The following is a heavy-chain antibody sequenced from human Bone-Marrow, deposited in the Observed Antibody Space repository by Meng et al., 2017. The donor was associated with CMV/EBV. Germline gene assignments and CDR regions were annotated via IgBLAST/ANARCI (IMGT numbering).Heavy chain of an antibody. CDR3: ARDRIAAAAEYYYYGMDV. D-gene: IGHD6-13*01. J-gene: IGHJ6*02. V-gene: IGHV1-69*05. CDR2: IIPIFGTA. Sequence: SVKVSCKASGGTFSSYAISWVRQAPGQGLEWMGGIIPIFGTANYAQKFQGRVTITTDESTSTAYMELSSLRSEDTAVYYCARDRIAAAAEYYYYGMDVWGQGTTVTVSS. CDR1: GGTFSSYA.